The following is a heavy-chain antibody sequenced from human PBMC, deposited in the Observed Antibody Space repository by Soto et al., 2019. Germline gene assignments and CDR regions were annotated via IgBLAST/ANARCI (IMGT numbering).Heavy chain of an antibody. CDR1: GFTFSSYA. V-gene: IGHV3-30-3*01. CDR2: ISYDGSNK. CDR3: ANSMIGKY. D-gene: IGHD3-22*01. Sequence: GGSLRLSCAASGFTFSSYAMHWVRQAPGKGLEWVAVISYDGSNKYYADSVKGRFTISRDNSKNTLYLQMNSLRAEDTAVYYCANSMIGKYWGQGTLVTVSS. J-gene: IGHJ4*02.